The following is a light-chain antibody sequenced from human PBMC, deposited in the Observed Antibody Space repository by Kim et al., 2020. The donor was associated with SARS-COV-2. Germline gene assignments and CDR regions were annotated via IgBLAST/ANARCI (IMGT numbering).Light chain of an antibody. CDR2: KTS. Sequence: DIQMTQSPSTLSASVGDRITITCRASQNVGYWLAWYQQKPGTAPKLLIYKTSTLQSGVPSRFSGSGSGTEFSLTISSLQPDDFANYFCQKYNTFSWTFGQGTKVDIK. CDR3: QKYNTFSWT. CDR1: QNVGYW. V-gene: IGKV1-5*03. J-gene: IGKJ1*01.